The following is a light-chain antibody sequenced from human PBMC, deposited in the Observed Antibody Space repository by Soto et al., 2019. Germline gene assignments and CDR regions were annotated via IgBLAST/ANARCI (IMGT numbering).Light chain of an antibody. CDR2: DAS. V-gene: IGKV1-5*01. CDR3: QQYDTYPRP. CDR1: QRISSW. J-gene: IGKJ1*01. Sequence: DIQMTQSPSTLSASVGDRVSITCRASQRISSWLAWYQQKPGKAPNLLIYDASSLERGVPSRFSGSGSGTEFPLTISSLQPDDFATYYCQQYDTYPRPFGPGTKVEV.